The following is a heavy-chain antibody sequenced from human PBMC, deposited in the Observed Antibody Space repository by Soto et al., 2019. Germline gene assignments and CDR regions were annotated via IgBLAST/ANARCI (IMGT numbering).Heavy chain of an antibody. CDR1: GFTFSSYA. D-gene: IGHD4-17*01. J-gene: IGHJ4*02. V-gene: IGHV3-23*01. Sequence: GGSLRLSCAASGFTFSSYAMSWVRQAPGKGLEWVSGISGSGLSTNYADSVKGRFTISRDNSKNKLYLQMNSLRAEDTAVYYCAKMTTQRFYYWGQGSLVTVYS. CDR2: ISGSGLST. CDR3: AKMTTQRFYY.